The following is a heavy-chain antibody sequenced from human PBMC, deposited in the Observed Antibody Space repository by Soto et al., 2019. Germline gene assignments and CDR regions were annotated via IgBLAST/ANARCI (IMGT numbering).Heavy chain of an antibody. CDR1: GGSISSSSYY. CDR3: ARLGMNGMDV. D-gene: IGHD1-20*01. V-gene: IGHV4-39*01. J-gene: IGHJ6*02. CDR2: IYYSGST. Sequence: SETLSLTCTVSGGSISSSSYYWGWIRQPPGKGLEWIGSIYYSGSTYYNPSLKSRVTISVDTSKNQSSLKLSSVTAADTAVYYCARLGMNGMDVWGQGTTVTVS.